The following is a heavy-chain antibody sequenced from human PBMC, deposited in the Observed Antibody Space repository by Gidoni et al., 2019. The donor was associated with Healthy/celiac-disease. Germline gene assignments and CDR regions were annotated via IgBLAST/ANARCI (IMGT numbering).Heavy chain of an antibody. CDR1: GYTFPGYY. V-gene: IGHV1-2*02. J-gene: IGHJ4*02. Sequence: QVQLVQSGAEVKKPGASVKVSCKASGYTFPGYYMHWVRQAPGQGLEWMGWINPNSGGTNYAQKFQGRVTMTRDTSISTAYMELSRLRSDDTAVYYCARGEYYDSSGYYYPRYYFDYWGQGTLVTVSS. CDR3: ARGEYYDSSGYYYPRYYFDY. CDR2: INPNSGGT. D-gene: IGHD3-22*01.